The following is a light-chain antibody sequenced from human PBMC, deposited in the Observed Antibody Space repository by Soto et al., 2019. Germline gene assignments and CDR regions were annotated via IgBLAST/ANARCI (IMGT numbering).Light chain of an antibody. Sequence: QSVLTQPPSVSEAPGQRVTISCTGSSSNIGAGYEAHWYQQVPGTAPKLLIYENNNRPSGVPERFSGSKSGTSASLAITGRRAEDEAEYYCQAYDSSLSGYVFGTGSTLTVL. CDR3: QAYDSSLSGYV. J-gene: IGLJ1*01. CDR2: ENN. CDR1: SSNIGAGYE. V-gene: IGLV1-40*01.